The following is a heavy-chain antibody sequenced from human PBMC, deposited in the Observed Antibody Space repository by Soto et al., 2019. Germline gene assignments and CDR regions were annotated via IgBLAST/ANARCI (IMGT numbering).Heavy chain of an antibody. D-gene: IGHD2-2*02. Sequence: GASVKVSCKASGYTFTSYYMHWVRQAPGQGLEWMGIINPSGGSTSYAQKFQGRVTMTRDTSTSTVYMELSSLRSEDTAVYYCARAPVGYCSSTSCYNSRWFDPWGQGTLVTVPQ. CDR3: ARAPVGYCSSTSCYNSRWFDP. CDR2: INPSGGST. V-gene: IGHV1-46*01. J-gene: IGHJ5*02. CDR1: GYTFTSYY.